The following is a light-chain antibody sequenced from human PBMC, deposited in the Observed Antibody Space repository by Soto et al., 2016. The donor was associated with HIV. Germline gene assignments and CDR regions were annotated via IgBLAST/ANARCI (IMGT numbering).Light chain of an antibody. V-gene: IGLV3-21*02. Sequence: SYVLTQPPSVPVAPGQTATMTCGGDNIGGRSVHWYQQRPGQAPVLVVYDDSDRPSGIPERFSGSNSGNTATLTISRVEAGDEADYYCQVWDSSSDHSPWVFGGGTKLTVL. CDR1: NIGGRS. CDR2: DDS. J-gene: IGLJ3*02. CDR3: QVWDSSSDHSPWV.